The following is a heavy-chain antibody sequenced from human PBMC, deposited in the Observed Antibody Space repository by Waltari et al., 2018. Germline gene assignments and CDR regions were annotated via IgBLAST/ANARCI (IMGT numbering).Heavy chain of an antibody. V-gene: IGHV1-69*01. CDR3: ARAYYYGSGSYLDYYYYMDV. CDR2: IIPILGTA. J-gene: IGHJ6*03. CDR1: GGTFSSYA. D-gene: IGHD3-10*01. Sequence: QVQLVQSGAEVKKPGSSVKVSCKASGGTFSSYAISWVRQAPGQGLEWMGGIIPILGTANYAQKFQGRVTITADESTSTAYMELSSLRSEDTAVYYCARAYYYGSGSYLDYYYYMDVWGKGTTVTVSS.